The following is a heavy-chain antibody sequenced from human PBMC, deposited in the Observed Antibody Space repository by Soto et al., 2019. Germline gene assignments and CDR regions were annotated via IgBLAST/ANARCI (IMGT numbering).Heavy chain of an antibody. CDR2: IYSGGST. CDR1: GFTVSSNY. Sequence: EVQLVETGGGLIQPGGSLRLSCAASGFTVSSNYMSWVRQAPGKGLEWVSVIYSGGSTYYADSVKGRFTISRDNSKNTLHLQMNSLRAEDTAVYYCATSIYDSSGYYTPAFDYWGQGTLVTVSS. D-gene: IGHD3-22*01. J-gene: IGHJ4*02. CDR3: ATSIYDSSGYYTPAFDY. V-gene: IGHV3-53*02.